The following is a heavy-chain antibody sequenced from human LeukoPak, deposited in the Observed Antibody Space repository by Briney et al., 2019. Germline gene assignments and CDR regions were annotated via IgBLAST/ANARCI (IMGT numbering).Heavy chain of an antibody. CDR3: ARDKSSHYTLDY. Sequence: GGSLRLSCAASGFTFSSYAMHWVRQAPGKGLEWVAVISYDGSNKYYADSVKGRFTISRDNSKNTLYLQMNSLRAEDTAVYYCARDKSSHYTLDYWGQGTLVTVSS. V-gene: IGHV3-30*04. J-gene: IGHJ4*02. CDR1: GFTFSSYA. D-gene: IGHD4-11*01. CDR2: ISYDGSNK.